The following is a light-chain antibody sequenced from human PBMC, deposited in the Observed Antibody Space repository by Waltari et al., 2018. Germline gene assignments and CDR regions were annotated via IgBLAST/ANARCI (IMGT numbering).Light chain of an antibody. CDR2: EGN. J-gene: IGLJ3*02. CDR3: CSYAGSSTWV. CDR1: SSDVGSYNQ. V-gene: IGLV2-23*01. Sequence: QSALTQPASVSGSPGQSITISCTGTSSDVGSYNQVSWYQPHPGKAPKLIIYEGNKWPSGVSNRFSGSKSGNTASLTISGLQAEDEADYYCCSYAGSSTWVFGGGTKLTVL.